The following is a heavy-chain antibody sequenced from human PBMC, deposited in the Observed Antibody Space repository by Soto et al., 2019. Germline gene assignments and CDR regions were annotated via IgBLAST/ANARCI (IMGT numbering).Heavy chain of an antibody. CDR2: TWDDGGKK. CDR1: GFTFSDYG. D-gene: IGHD2-2*01. Sequence: GGSLRLSCAASGFTFSDYGMHWVRQAPGKGLEWVAVTWDDGGKKDYVESVKGRFSISRDSSKNMVYLQMNSLRAEDTALYYCARDYCSTSSCLDYWGQGTLVTVSS. J-gene: IGHJ4*02. V-gene: IGHV3-33*01. CDR3: ARDYCSTSSCLDY.